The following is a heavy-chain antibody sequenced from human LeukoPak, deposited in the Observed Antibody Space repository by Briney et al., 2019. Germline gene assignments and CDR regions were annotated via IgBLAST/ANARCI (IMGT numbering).Heavy chain of an antibody. D-gene: IGHD6-19*01. Sequence: SVKVSCKASGGTFSSCAISWLRQAPGQGLEWMGGIIPIFGTANYAQKFQGRVTITTDESTSTAYMELSSLRSEDTAVYYCATSPSSGWYPDYWGQGTLVTVSS. CDR1: GGTFSSCA. CDR2: IIPIFGTA. J-gene: IGHJ4*02. CDR3: ATSPSSGWYPDY. V-gene: IGHV1-69*05.